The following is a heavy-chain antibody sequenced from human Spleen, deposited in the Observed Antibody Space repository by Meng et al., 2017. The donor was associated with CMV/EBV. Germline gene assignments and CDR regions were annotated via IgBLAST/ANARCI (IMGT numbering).Heavy chain of an antibody. Sequence: SVKVSCKASGGTVSSYTISWVRQAPGQGLEWMGRIIPVVGIANYAQKFQGRVTITADKPRSTACMELSSLRFDDTAVYYCARDRVYSSTWLGSPETDYFHNGLDVWGQGTAVTVSS. D-gene: IGHD6-13*01. CDR1: GGTVSSYT. J-gene: IGHJ6*02. CDR2: IIPVVGIA. V-gene: IGHV1-69*04. CDR3: ARDRVYSSTWLGSPETDYFHNGLDV.